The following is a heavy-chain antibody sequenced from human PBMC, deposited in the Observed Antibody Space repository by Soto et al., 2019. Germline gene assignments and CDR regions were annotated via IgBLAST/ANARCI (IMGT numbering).Heavy chain of an antibody. CDR2: IHPDDSDT. J-gene: IGHJ4*02. CDR1: GYRFSTHW. CDR3: ATGPDYGDC. V-gene: IGHV5-51*01. Sequence: PGEPLTISWQCSGYRFSTHWIILVRPLPGRGLEWMGIIHPDDSDTRYSPSFQGQVTISADKSIRTAYLQWSSLKASDSAMYYCATGPDYGDCWGQGTPVTVSS.